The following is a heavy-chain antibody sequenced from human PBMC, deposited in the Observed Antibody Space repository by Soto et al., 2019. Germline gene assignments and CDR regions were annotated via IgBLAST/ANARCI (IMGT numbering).Heavy chain of an antibody. Sequence: QLQLVESGGGVVQPGRSLRLSCAASGFTFSSYAMHWVRQAPGKGLDWVAGISYDGSNKYYADSVKGRFTISRDNSKNTLYLQMNSLRAEDTAVYYCARVPSSSGRAHFDYWGQGTLVTVSS. V-gene: IGHV3-30-3*01. J-gene: IGHJ4*02. CDR1: GFTFSSYA. CDR3: ARVPSSSGRAHFDY. CDR2: ISYDGSNK. D-gene: IGHD2-15*01.